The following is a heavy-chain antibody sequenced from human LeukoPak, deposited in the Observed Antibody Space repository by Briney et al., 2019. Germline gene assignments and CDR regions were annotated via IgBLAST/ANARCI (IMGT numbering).Heavy chain of an antibody. J-gene: IGHJ3*02. CDR2: IYYSGST. CDR1: GGSISSYY. CDR3: ARILTEYSSSWSLDI. V-gene: IGHV4-59*08. Sequence: SETLSLTCTVSGGSISSYYWSWIRQPPGKGLEWIGYIYYSGSTNYNPSLKSRVTISVDTSKNQFSLKLSSVTAADTAVYYCARILTEYSSSWSLDIWGQGTMVTVSS. D-gene: IGHD6-13*01.